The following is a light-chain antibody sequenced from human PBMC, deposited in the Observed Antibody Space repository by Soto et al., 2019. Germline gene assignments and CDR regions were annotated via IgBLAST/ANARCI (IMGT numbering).Light chain of an antibody. Sequence: DIQLTQSPSFLSASVGDRVTITCRASQGISSYLAWYQQKPGKAPKLLIYFASTLQSGVPSRFSGSGSGTDFTRTIIRLQPEDFAPYYCQQINSYLLYTFGQGTKLEIQ. V-gene: IGKV1-9*01. CDR1: QGISSY. CDR3: QQINSYLLYT. J-gene: IGKJ2*01. CDR2: FAS.